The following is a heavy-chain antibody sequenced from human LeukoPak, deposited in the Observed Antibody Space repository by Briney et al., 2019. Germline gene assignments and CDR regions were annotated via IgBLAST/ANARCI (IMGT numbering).Heavy chain of an antibody. Sequence: SETLSLTCTVSGGSISSYYWSWIRQPPGKGLEWIGYIYYSGSTNYNPSLKSRVTISVDTSKNQFSLKLSSVTAADTAVYYCARRGVFGYHKYYFDYWGQGALVTVSS. D-gene: IGHD3-10*01. CDR3: ARRGVFGYHKYYFDY. V-gene: IGHV4-59*08. CDR2: IYYSGST. CDR1: GGSISSYY. J-gene: IGHJ4*02.